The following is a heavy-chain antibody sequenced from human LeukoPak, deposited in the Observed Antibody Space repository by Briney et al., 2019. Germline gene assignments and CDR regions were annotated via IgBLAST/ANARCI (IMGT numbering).Heavy chain of an antibody. CDR2: MNPNSGNT. V-gene: IGHV1-8*01. CDR1: GGSFSSYV. Sequence: ASVKVSCKASGGSFSSYVITWVRQATGQGLEWMGWMNPNSGNTGYAQKFQGRVTMTRNTSISTAYMELSSLRPEDTAVYYCARGRRVAFDIWGQGTMVTVSS. J-gene: IGHJ3*02. CDR3: ARGRRVAFDI.